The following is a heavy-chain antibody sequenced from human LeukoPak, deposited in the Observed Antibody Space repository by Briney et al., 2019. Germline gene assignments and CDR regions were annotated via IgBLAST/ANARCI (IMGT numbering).Heavy chain of an antibody. CDR1: GGTFSSYA. CDR2: IIPIFGTA. D-gene: IGHD5-24*01. Sequence: SVKVSCKASGGTFSSYAISWVRQAPGQGLEWMGGIIPIFGTANYAQKFQGRVTITTDESMSTAYMELSSLRSEDTAVYYCARGRGPGYNPYYFDYWGQGTLVTVSS. V-gene: IGHV1-69*05. CDR3: ARGRGPGYNPYYFDY. J-gene: IGHJ4*02.